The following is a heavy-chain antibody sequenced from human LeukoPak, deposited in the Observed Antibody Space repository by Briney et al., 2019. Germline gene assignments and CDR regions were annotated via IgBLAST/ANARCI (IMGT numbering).Heavy chain of an antibody. V-gene: IGHV1-46*01. CDR3: ATYDSSGYYYYY. J-gene: IGHJ4*02. D-gene: IGHD3-22*01. Sequence: ASVKVSCKASGYTFTSNYIHWVRQAPGQGLEWMGMIYPRDGSTSYAQKFQGRVTVTEDTSTDTAYMELSSLRSEDTAVYYCATYDSSGYYYYYWGQGTLVTVSS. CDR1: GYTFTSNY. CDR2: IYPRDGST.